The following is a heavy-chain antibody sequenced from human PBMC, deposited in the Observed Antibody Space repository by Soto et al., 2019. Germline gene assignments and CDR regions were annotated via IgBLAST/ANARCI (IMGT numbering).Heavy chain of an antibody. CDR2: MSGSGDNT. J-gene: IGHJ5*02. CDR1: GFTFSSHA. D-gene: IGHD4-4*01. V-gene: IGHV3-23*01. Sequence: EVQLLESGGGLVQPGGSLRLSCADSGFTFSSHAMSWVRQAPGKGLEWVSSMSGSGDNTYHADSVKGRFTVSRDNSKNTLYLQMNSLRVEDTAVYYCAKGSYTNYNWFDPWGQGTLVTVSS. CDR3: AKGSYTNYNWFDP.